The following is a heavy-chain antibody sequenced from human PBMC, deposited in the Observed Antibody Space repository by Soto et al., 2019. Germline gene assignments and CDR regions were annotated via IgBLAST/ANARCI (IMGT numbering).Heavy chain of an antibody. Sequence: ASVKVSCKSSGYPFTHYGITWVRQAPGQGLEWMGWISPFNGNTNYGQTLQGRVTLTTDTSTSTIYMELNSLRVEDTAVFYCATKVRYVMDVWGQGTTVTVSS. V-gene: IGHV1-18*01. J-gene: IGHJ6*02. CDR2: ISPFNGNT. CDR1: GYPFTHYG. CDR3: ATKVRYVMDV.